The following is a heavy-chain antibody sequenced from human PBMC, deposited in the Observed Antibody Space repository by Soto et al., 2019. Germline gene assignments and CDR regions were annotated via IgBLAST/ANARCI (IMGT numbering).Heavy chain of an antibody. V-gene: IGHV1-69*13. J-gene: IGHJ6*02. D-gene: IGHD6-6*01. Sequence: GASVKVSCKASGGTFSSYAISWVRQAPGQGLEWMGGIIPIFGTANYAQKFQGRVTITADESTSTAYMELSSLRSEDTAVYYCARGWRIAARMDVWGQGTTVTVSS. CDR3: ARGWRIAARMDV. CDR1: GGTFSSYA. CDR2: IIPIFGTA.